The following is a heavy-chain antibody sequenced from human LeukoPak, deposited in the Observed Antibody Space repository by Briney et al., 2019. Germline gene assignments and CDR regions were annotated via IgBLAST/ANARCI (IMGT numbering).Heavy chain of an antibody. V-gene: IGHV1-46*01. CDR2: INPSGGST. CDR1: GYTFTSYY. J-gene: IGHJ5*02. D-gene: IGHD3-22*01. CDR3: AIHDYYDSSGYNNWFDP. Sequence: GASVKVSCEASGYTFTSYYMHWVRQAPGQGLEWMGIINPSGGSTSYAQKFQGGVTITADESTSTAYMELSSLRSEDMAVYYCAIHDYYDSSGYNNWFDPWGQGTLVTVSS.